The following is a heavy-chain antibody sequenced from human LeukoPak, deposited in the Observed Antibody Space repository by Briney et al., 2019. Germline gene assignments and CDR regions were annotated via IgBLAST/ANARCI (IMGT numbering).Heavy chain of an antibody. Sequence: GGSLRLSCAASGFSFSTQEMAWVRQAPGEGLEWVSYISKDGRTIYYADSVKGRFTISRDNTRNSLFLQLSSLSADDTAFYYCARGSYTGFDLYFDSWGQGTLVTISS. CDR3: ARGSYTGFDLYFDS. J-gene: IGHJ4*02. D-gene: IGHD5-12*01. CDR1: GFSFSTQE. CDR2: ISKDGRTI. V-gene: IGHV3-48*03.